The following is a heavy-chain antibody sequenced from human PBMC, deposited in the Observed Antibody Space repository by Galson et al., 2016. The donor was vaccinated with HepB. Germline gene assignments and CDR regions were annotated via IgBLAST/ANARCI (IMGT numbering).Heavy chain of an antibody. CDR3: KGYSAGDH. CDR2: IYSGGDT. CDR1: GLTVSSNY. V-gene: IGHV3-53*01. D-gene: IGHD2-21*01. Sequence: SLRLSCAASGLTVSSNYMSWVRQAPGKGLEWVSLIYSGGDTYYAESVKGRFTISRDNSKNTLYLQMNSLRVEDTAIYYCKGYSAGDHWGQGTLVTVSS. J-gene: IGHJ4*02.